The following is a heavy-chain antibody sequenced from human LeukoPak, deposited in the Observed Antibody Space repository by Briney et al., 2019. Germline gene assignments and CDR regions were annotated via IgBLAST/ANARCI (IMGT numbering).Heavy chain of an antibody. D-gene: IGHD3-3*01. Sequence: PSETLSLTCAVYGGSFSGYYWSWIRQPPGKGQEWIGEINHSGNTNYNPSLKSRVTISVDTSKNQFSLKLSSVTAADTAVYYCARTITIFGVVTYDYWGQGTLVTVSS. J-gene: IGHJ4*02. CDR3: ARTITIFGVVTYDY. CDR1: GGSFSGYY. V-gene: IGHV4-34*01. CDR2: INHSGNT.